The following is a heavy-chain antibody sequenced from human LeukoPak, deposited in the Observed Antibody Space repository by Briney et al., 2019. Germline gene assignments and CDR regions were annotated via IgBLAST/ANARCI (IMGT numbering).Heavy chain of an antibody. CDR3: ARDRAVEMATIFDY. V-gene: IGHV3-21*01. Sequence: GGSLGLSCAASGFTFSSYSMNWVRQAPGKGLEWVSSISSSSSYIYYADSVKGRFTISRDNAKNSLYLQMNSLRAEDTAVYYCARDRAVEMATIFDYWGQGTLVTVSS. CDR2: ISSSSSYI. CDR1: GFTFSSYS. D-gene: IGHD5-24*01. J-gene: IGHJ4*02.